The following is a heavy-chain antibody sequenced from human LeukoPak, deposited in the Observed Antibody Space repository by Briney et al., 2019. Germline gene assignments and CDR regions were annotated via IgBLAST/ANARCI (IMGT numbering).Heavy chain of an antibody. CDR1: GYTLTELS. J-gene: IGHJ4*02. V-gene: IGHV1-24*01. CDR3: ATEGPPRYSYGWAY. D-gene: IGHD5-18*01. CDR2: FDPEDGET. Sequence: ASVKVSCKVSGYTLTELSMHWVGQAPGKGLEWMGGFDPEDGETIYAQKFQGRVTMTEDTSTDTAYMELSSLRSEDTAVYYCATEGPPRYSYGWAYWGQGTLVTVSS.